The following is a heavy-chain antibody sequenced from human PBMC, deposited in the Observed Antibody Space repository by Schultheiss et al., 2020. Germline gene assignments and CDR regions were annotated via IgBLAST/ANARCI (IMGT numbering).Heavy chain of an antibody. CDR2: IYSDGSAT. J-gene: IGHJ3*01. D-gene: IGHD2-21*02. V-gene: IGHV3-74*01. CDR1: GFTFDYYW. Sequence: CGSLRLSCAASGFTFDYYWMHWVRQDPRQGLVWVSRIYSDGSATTYADSVKGRFTISRDNVKNMVYLQMNSLRVEDTAVYFCARGDRGGFDLWGQGTLVTVSS. CDR3: ARGDRGGFDL.